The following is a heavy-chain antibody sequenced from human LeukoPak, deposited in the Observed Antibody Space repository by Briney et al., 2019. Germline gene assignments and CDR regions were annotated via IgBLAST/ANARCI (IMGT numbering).Heavy chain of an antibody. CDR3: ARERGLYYDSSGYIDY. CDR1: GGSISSGSYY. Sequence: SETLSLTCTVSGGSISSGSYYWSWIRQPAGKGLEWIGRIYTSGSTNYNPSLKSRVTISVDTSKNQFSLKLSSVTAADTAVYFCARERGLYYDSSGYIDYWGQGTLVTVSS. CDR2: IYTSGST. J-gene: IGHJ4*02. D-gene: IGHD3-22*01. V-gene: IGHV4-61*02.